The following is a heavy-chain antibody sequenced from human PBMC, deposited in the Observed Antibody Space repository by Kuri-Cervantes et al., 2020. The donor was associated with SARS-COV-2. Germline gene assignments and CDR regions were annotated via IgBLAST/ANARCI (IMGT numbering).Heavy chain of an antibody. V-gene: IGHV3-30-3*01. CDR1: GFTFSSYA. CDR2: ISYDGSNK. CDR3: ARVSYDILTGYYLSPTFDY. D-gene: IGHD3-9*01. J-gene: IGHJ4*02. Sequence: GGSLRLSCTASGFTFSSYAMHWVRQAPGKGLEWVAVISYDGSNKYYADSVKGRFTISRDNSKNTLYLQMNSLRAEDTAVYYCARVSYDILTGYYLSPTFDYWGQGTLVTVSS.